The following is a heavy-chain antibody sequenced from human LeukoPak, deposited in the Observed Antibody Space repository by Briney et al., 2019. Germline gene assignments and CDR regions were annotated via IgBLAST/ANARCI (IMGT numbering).Heavy chain of an antibody. V-gene: IGHV4-34*01. D-gene: IGHD3-22*01. CDR3: ASSGLHYYDSSGYYRVWFDP. CDR1: GGSFSGYY. Sequence: SETLSLTCAVYGGSFSGYYWGWIRQPPGKGLEWIGEINHSGSTNYNPSLKSRVTISVDTSKNQFSLKLSSVTAADTAVYYCASSGLHYYDSSGYYRVWFDPWGQGTLVTVSS. J-gene: IGHJ5*02. CDR2: INHSGST.